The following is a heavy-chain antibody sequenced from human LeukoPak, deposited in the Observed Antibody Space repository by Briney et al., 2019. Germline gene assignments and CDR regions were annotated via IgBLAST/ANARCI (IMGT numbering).Heavy chain of an antibody. CDR2: ISWNSGSI. Sequence: PGRSLRLSCAASGFTFDDYAMHWVRQAPGKGLEWVSGISWNSGSIGYADSVKGRFTISRDNAKNSLYLQMNSLRAEDTALYYCAKDMSEGCSGGSCYFEGGAHDYWGQGTLVTVSS. J-gene: IGHJ4*02. D-gene: IGHD2-15*01. CDR1: GFTFDDYA. V-gene: IGHV3-9*01. CDR3: AKDMSEGCSGGSCYFEGGAHDY.